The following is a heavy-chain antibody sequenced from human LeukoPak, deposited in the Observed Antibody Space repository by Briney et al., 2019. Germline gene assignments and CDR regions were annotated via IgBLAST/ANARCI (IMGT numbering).Heavy chain of an antibody. CDR3: ARKDYFDY. Sequence: GGSLRLSCAASGFTFSSYEMNWVRQAPGKGLEWVSYISSSGSPIYYADSVKGRFTISRDNAKNSLYLQMNSLRAENTAVYYCARKDYFDYWGQGTLVTVSS. J-gene: IGHJ4*02. CDR2: ISSSGSPI. CDR1: GFTFSSYE. V-gene: IGHV3-48*03.